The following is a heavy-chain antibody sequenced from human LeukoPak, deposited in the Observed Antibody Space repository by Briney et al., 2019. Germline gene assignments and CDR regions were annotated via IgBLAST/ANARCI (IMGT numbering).Heavy chain of an antibody. CDR2: IYTSGST. CDR1: GGSISSVSYY. CDR3: ARASYSYDISGWVPFDY. D-gene: IGHD3-22*01. Sequence: SETLSLTCTVSGGSISSVSYYWSWIRQPAGKGLEWIGRIYTSGSTTYNPSLKSRVTISGDTSENQFSLRLSSVTAADTGVYYCARASYSYDISGWVPFDYWGQGTLVTVSS. J-gene: IGHJ4*02. V-gene: IGHV4-61*02.